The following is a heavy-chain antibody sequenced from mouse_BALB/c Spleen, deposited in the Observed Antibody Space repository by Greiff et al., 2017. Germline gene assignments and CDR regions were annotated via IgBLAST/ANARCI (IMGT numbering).Heavy chain of an antibody. Sequence: EVQLQQSGAELVKPGASVKMSCTASGYTFNDSYMHWVKQRPEQGLEWIGRIDPANGNTKYDPKFQGKATITADTSSNTAYLQLSSLTSEDTAVYYCAGDYVDYWGQGTLVTVSA. D-gene: IGHD2-4*01. CDR3: AGDYVDY. CDR2: IDPANGNT. CDR1: GYTFNDSY. V-gene: IGHV14-3*02. J-gene: IGHJ3*01.